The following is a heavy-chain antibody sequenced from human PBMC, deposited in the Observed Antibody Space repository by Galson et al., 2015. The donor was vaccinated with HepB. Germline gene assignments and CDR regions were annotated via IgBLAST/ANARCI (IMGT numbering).Heavy chain of an antibody. V-gene: IGHV1-3*01. D-gene: IGHD6-6*01. J-gene: IGHJ3*02. Sequence: SVTVSCKASGYTFTSYAMHWVRQAPGQRLEWMGWINAGNGNTKYSQKFQGRVTITRDTSASTAYMELSSLRSEDTAVYYCARSGSIAARGSAFDIWGQGTMVTVSS. CDR1: GYTFTSYA. CDR3: ARSGSIAARGSAFDI. CDR2: INAGNGNT.